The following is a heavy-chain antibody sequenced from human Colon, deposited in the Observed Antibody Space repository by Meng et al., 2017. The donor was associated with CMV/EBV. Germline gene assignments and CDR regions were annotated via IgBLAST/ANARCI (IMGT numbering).Heavy chain of an antibody. J-gene: IGHJ6*02. Sequence: GESLKISCAVSGFTFTSYSMHWVRRAPGKGLEWVSVIYSGGSTYYADSVKGRFTISRDNSKNTLYLQMNSLRAEDTAVYYYARAPRRDGYTSDYYYGMDVWGQGTTVTVSS. CDR1: GFTFTSYS. D-gene: IGHD5-24*01. V-gene: IGHV3-53*01. CDR3: ARAPRRDGYTSDYYYGMDV. CDR2: IYSGGST.